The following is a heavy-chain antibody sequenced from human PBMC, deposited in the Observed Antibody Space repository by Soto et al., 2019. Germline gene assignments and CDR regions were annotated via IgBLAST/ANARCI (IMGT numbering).Heavy chain of an antibody. V-gene: IGHV3-23*01. CDR2: ISGSGGST. CDR1: GFTFSSYA. Sequence: GGSLRLSCAASGFTFSSYAMSWVRQAPGKGLEWVSAISGSGGSTYYADSVKGRFTISRDNSKNTLYLQMNSLRAEDTAVYYCANLHSSSSGEFWFWYYWGQGTLVTVSS. CDR3: ANLHSSSSGEFWFWYY. J-gene: IGHJ4*02. D-gene: IGHD6-6*01.